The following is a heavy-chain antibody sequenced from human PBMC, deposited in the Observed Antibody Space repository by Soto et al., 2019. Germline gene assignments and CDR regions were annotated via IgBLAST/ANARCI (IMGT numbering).Heavy chain of an antibody. V-gene: IGHV1-46*02. Sequence: QVHLVQSGAEVKKPGASVRVSCKASGYDFNNDYIHWVRQAPGQGLEWLGVINPSGGSTRYGQNLQDRVIMTRHTSTRTAHMELRSLRSEDTAVYYCARDDESSGWFEYYYGMDVWGHGTTVIVSS. D-gene: IGHD6-19*01. J-gene: IGHJ6*02. CDR1: GYDFNNDY. CDR2: INPSGGST. CDR3: ARDDESSGWFEYYYGMDV.